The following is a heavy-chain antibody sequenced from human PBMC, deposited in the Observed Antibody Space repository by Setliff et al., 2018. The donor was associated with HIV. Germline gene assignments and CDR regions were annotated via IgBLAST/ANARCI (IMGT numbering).Heavy chain of an antibody. CDR1: GGSISNYY. V-gene: IGHV4-59*08. CDR3: VRHLSEMAMVDH. Sequence: SETLSLTCTVSGGSISNYYWSWIRQPPGKGLEWIGYISYTGTTKYNPSLKSRVTISVDTSKNQFSLKLSSVTAADTAVYSCVRHLSEMAMVDHWGQGTLVTVSS. J-gene: IGHJ4*02. CDR2: ISYTGTT.